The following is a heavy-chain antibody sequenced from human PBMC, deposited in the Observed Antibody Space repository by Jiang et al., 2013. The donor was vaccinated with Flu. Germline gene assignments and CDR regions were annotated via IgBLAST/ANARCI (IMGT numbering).Heavy chain of an antibody. CDR1: GYIFTNYY. D-gene: IGHD6-6*01. CDR2: INPGAGNT. V-gene: IGHV1-46*01. Sequence: VQLVESGAEVKKPGASVSISCKASGYIFTNYYIHWARQAPGQGLEWMGIINPGAGNTNYAQKFQGRVTMTRDTSTNTVYMELSSLRSDDTAVYYCAREYVSSYKFDYWGQGTLVTVSP. J-gene: IGHJ4*02. CDR3: AREYVSSYKFDY.